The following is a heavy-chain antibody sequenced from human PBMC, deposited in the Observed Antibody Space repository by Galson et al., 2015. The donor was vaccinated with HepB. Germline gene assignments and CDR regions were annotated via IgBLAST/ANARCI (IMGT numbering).Heavy chain of an antibody. J-gene: IGHJ6*02. CDR1: GFTFSSYA. D-gene: IGHD6-19*01. CDR2: VRGSGDST. V-gene: IGHV3-23*01. Sequence: SLRLSCAASGFTFSSYAMSWVRQAPGKGLEWVSSVRGSGDSTYYADAVKGRFTISSENSKTTLYLQMNRLRAEDTAIYYCATEGYNSGWLRSYYYCMDVWGQGTPVTVSS. CDR3: ATEGYNSGWLRSYYYCMDV.